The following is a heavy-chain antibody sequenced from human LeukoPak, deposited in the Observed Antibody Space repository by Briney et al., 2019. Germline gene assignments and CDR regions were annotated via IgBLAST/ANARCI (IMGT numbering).Heavy chain of an antibody. Sequence: GGSLRLSCAASGFTFSSFTMNWARQVPGKGLEWISYISLGNSTMFYADSVKGRFTISRDNAKNSLYLQMNSLRAEDTAVYYCARGAMAGPFDYWGQGTLVTVSS. D-gene: IGHD5-18*01. CDR3: ARGAMAGPFDY. CDR2: ISLGNSTM. J-gene: IGHJ4*02. V-gene: IGHV3-48*01. CDR1: GFTFSSFT.